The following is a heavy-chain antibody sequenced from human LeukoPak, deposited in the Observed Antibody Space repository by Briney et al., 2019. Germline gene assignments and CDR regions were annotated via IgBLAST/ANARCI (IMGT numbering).Heavy chain of an antibody. Sequence: TGGSLRLSCAASEFTFSSYAMSWVRQAPGEGLEWVSGMSGNGGSTYYADSVKGRVTIPRDNSKNTLYLKMNSLRAEDTAVYYCAKDRIDPRHIVGATFDYWGPGTLVTVSS. V-gene: IGHV3-23*01. CDR2: MSGNGGST. CDR1: EFTFSSYA. D-gene: IGHD1-26*01. J-gene: IGHJ4*02. CDR3: AKDRIDPRHIVGATFDY.